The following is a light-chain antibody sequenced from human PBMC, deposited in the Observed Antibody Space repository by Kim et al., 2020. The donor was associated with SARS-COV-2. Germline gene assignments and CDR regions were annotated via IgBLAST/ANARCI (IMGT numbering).Light chain of an antibody. CDR3: QQNNDSPPLT. J-gene: IGKJ5*01. CDR1: QSVSSN. CDR2: GAS. V-gene: IGKV3-15*01. Sequence: EIVMTQSPATLSVSPGERITLSCRASQSVSSNLAWYQQKPGQAPRLLIYGASTRATGIPARFSGSGSGTEFTLTISSLQSEDFAVYYCQQNNDSPPLTFGEGTPLEIK.